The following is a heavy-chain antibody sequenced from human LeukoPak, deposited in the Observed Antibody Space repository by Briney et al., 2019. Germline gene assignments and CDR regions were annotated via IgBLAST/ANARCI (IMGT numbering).Heavy chain of an antibody. CDR3: ATERPDSRVLDY. CDR2: ISGSGGST. V-gene: IGHV3-23*01. D-gene: IGHD3-10*01. J-gene: IGHJ4*02. Sequence: TGGSLRLSCAASGFTFSSYAMSWVRQAPGKGLEWVSAISGSGGSTYYADSVKGRFTISRDNSKNTLYLQMNSLRVEDSAVYYCATERPDSRVLDYWGQGLVVTVSS. CDR1: GFTFSSYA.